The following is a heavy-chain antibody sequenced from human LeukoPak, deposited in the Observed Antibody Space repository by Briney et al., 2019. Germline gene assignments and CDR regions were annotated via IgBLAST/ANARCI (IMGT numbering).Heavy chain of an antibody. CDR1: GFTFSSYA. V-gene: IGHV3-23*01. J-gene: IGHJ4*02. D-gene: IGHD3-10*01. CDR2: ISGSGGRT. CDR3: AKVYGTWRAYFDY. Sequence: PGGSLRLSCAASGFTFSSYAMSWVRQAPGKGLEWVAAISGSGGRTYYADSVKGRFTISRDNSKNTLYLQMNSLRAEDTAVYYCAKVYGTWRAYFDYWGQGTLVTVSS.